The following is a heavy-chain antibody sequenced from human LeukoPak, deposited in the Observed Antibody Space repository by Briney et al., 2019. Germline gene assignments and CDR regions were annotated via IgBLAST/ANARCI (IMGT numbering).Heavy chain of an antibody. J-gene: IGHJ3*02. CDR3: ANLASGRDDAFDI. D-gene: IGHD3-3*01. V-gene: IGHV3-30*18. Sequence: GGSLRLSCAASGFTFSSYGMHWVRQAPGKGLEWVAVISYDGSNKYYADSVKGRFTISRDNSKNTLYLQMNSLRAKDTAVYYCANLASGRDDAFDIWGQGTMVTVSS. CDR2: ISYDGSNK. CDR1: GFTFSSYG.